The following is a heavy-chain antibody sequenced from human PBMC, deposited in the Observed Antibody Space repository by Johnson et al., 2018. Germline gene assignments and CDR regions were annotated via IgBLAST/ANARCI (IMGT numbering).Heavy chain of an antibody. D-gene: IGHD3-16*01. CDR2: ITRKADGVTT. V-gene: IGHV3-49*05. CDR1: GFTFGDYA. J-gene: IGHJ3*02. CDR3: TCDPRGTYAPGVGAFEI. Sequence: VQLVESGGGLVKPGRSLRLSCTVSGFTFGDYAITWFRQAPGKGLEWVGFITRKADGVTTEYGASVRDKFSIQRDDSKNIAYLHMNSLKTEDTAVYFCTCDPRGTYAPGVGAFEIWGQGTMVTVSS.